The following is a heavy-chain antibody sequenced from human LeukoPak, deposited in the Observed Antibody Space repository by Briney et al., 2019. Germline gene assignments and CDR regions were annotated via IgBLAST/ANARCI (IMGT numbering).Heavy chain of an antibody. CDR2: VSAYNGNT. V-gene: IGHV1-18*01. CDR3: ARDPDYYGSGSYDDY. J-gene: IGHJ4*02. D-gene: IGHD3-10*01. CDR1: GYTFTSYG. Sequence: ASVKVSCKASGYTFTSYGISWVRQAPGQGREWMGWVSAYNGNTNYAQKLQGRVTMTTDTSTSTAYMELRSLRSDDTAVYYCARDPDYYGSGSYDDYWGQGTLVTVSS.